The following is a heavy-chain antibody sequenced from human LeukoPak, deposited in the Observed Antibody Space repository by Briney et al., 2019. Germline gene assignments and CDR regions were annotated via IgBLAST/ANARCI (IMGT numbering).Heavy chain of an antibody. V-gene: IGHV4-61*02. CDR2: NSTSRST. CDR3: ASQSASYSSIYY. J-gene: IGHJ4*02. Sequence: SETLTLTCTGSGGSISSGSYYWSWIRQPAAKGLVWIGRNSTSRSTSYNPSLKSRVTISVDTSKSQFSLKLSAVTAADTAVYYCASQSASYSSIYYWGQGTLVTVSS. D-gene: IGHD6-13*01. CDR1: GGSISSGSYY.